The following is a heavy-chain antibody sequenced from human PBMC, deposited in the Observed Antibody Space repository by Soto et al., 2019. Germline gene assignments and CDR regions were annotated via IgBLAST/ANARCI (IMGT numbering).Heavy chain of an antibody. CDR1: GFSLSSYS. D-gene: IGHD3-22*01. CDR2: SSSSNTI. CDR3: ARTYYYDSSGYWSWFDP. J-gene: IGHJ5*02. V-gene: IGHV3-48*02. Sequence: EVQLVESGGGLVQPGGSLRLSCAASGFSLSSYSMNWVRQAPGKGLEWVSYSSSSNTIYYADSVKGRFTISRDNAKNSLYLQMNSLRDEDTAVYYCARTYYYDSSGYWSWFDPWGQGTLVTVSS.